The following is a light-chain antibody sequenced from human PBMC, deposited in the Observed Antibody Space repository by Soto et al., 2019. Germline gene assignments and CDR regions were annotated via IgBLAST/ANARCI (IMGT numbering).Light chain of an antibody. Sequence: EIVLTQSPATLSLFPGERATLSCRASQNIGTSLVWYKQTPGQAPRLLFYDASNRATDVPARFSGSGSGTDFTLTISSLEPEDFALYYCQQRADWPPMYTFGQGTKLGIK. CDR3: QQRADWPPMYT. V-gene: IGKV3-11*01. CDR1: QNIGTS. CDR2: DAS. J-gene: IGKJ2*01.